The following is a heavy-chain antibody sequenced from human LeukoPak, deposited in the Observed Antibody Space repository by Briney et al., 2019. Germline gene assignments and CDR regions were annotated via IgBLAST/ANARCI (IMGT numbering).Heavy chain of an antibody. V-gene: IGHV4-34*01. Sequence: SETLSLTCAVYGVSISGYYWSWIRQPPGKGLEWIGEINHSGSTNYSPSLNSRVAISVVTSKNQFSLQLNSVTAADTAVYYCVRHDGRGGATMGALDSWGQGSLVTVSS. D-gene: IGHD5-12*01. J-gene: IGHJ4*02. CDR2: INHSGST. CDR1: GVSISGYY. CDR3: VRHDGRGGATMGALDS.